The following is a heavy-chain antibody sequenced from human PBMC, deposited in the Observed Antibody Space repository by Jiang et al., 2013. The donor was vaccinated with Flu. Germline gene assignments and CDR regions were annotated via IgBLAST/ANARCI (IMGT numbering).Heavy chain of an antibody. D-gene: IGHD3-3*01. J-gene: IGHJ6*02. V-gene: IGHV3-21*01. CDR1: SYS. Sequence: SYSMNWVRQAPGKGPEWVSLISTGGSYIYYADSVKGRFAISRDNAKKFLYLQMNSLRAEDTAVYYCAREHEGGVTIFGGNYGMDVWGQGTTVTVSS. CDR3: AREHEGGVTIFGGNYGMDV. CDR2: ISTGGSYI.